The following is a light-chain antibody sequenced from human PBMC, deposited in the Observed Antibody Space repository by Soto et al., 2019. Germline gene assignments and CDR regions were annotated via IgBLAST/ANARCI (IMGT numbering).Light chain of an antibody. V-gene: IGLV1-47*02. Sequence: QPVLTQPPSASGTPGQRVTISCSGSSSNIGSNYVYWYQQLPGTAPKLLIYSNNQRPSGVPDRFSGSKSGTSASLAISGLLSEDEADYYCAAWDDSLSVWVFGGGTKLTVL. J-gene: IGLJ3*02. CDR3: AAWDDSLSVWV. CDR1: SSNIGSNY. CDR2: SNN.